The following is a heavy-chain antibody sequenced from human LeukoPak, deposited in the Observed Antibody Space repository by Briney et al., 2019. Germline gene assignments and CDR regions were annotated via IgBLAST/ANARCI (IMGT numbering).Heavy chain of an antibody. V-gene: IGHV4-59*01. CDR3: ARVFPPVVVVAATHPGYGMDV. Sequence: SETLSLTCTVSGGSISSYYWSWIRQPPGKGLEWIGYIYYSGSTNYNPSLKSRVTISVDTSKNQFSLKLSSLTAADTAVYYCARVFPPVVVVAATHPGYGMDVWGQGTTVTVSS. D-gene: IGHD2-15*01. J-gene: IGHJ6*02. CDR1: GGSISSYY. CDR2: IYYSGST.